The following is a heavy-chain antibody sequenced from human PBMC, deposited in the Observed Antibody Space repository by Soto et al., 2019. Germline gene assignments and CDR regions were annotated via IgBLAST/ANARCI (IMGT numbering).Heavy chain of an antibody. CDR1: GYNFPTYW. CDR3: ATPGSGANCNRCFDS. V-gene: IGHV5-51*03. CDR2: VYPGDSDT. J-gene: IGHJ4*02. Sequence: EVQLVQSGTEVKKPGESLKILCKASGYNFPTYWIGWVRQTPGKGLEWMGIVYPGDSDTRYSPSFQGQVTISADKSINTAYLQWTSLKATDTAMYYCATPGSGANCNRCFDSWGQGTLVTVSS. D-gene: IGHD3-10*01.